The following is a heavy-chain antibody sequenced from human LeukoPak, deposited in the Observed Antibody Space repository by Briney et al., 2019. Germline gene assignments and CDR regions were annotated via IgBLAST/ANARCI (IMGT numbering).Heavy chain of an antibody. CDR3: VKLELRRT. V-gene: IGHV3-23*01. Sequence: PGGPLRLSCAASGFTFSSCAMSWVRQAPGKGLEWVSAISGSGGSKYYADSVKGRFTVSRDNSKNTLYLQMNSLRAEDTAVYYCVKLELRRTWGQGNLVTVSS. CDR2: ISGSGGSK. CDR1: GFTFSSCA. J-gene: IGHJ5*02. D-gene: IGHD1-7*01.